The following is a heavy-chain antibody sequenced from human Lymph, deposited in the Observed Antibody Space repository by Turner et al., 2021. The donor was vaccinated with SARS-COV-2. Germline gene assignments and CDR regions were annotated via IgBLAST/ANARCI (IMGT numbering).Heavy chain of an antibody. V-gene: IGHV1-2*02. CDR3: ARSRDLQSMVRGVDPFDY. CDR1: GYTFTGYY. D-gene: IGHD3-10*01. J-gene: IGHJ4*02. Sequence: QVQLVQSGAAVKKPGASVKVCCKASGYTFTGYYIHWVRQAPGQGLEWMGWINPNSGGTNYAKKFQGRVTMTRDTSSSTAYMELSRLRSDDTAVYYCARSRDLQSMVRGVDPFDYWGQGTLVTVSS. CDR2: INPNSGGT.